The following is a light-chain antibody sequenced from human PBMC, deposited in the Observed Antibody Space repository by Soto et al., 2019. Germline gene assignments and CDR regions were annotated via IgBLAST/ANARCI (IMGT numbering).Light chain of an antibody. CDR1: QSISTW. J-gene: IGKJ1*01. CDR2: DAS. Sequence: DIQMTQSPSTLSASIGDRVTITCRASQSISTWLAWYQQEPRKAPKLLIYDASNLGSGVPSRFSGSGSGTEFTLTISSLQPDDFATYYCQQYDTYSTFGQGTKVEIK. V-gene: IGKV1-5*01. CDR3: QQYDTYST.